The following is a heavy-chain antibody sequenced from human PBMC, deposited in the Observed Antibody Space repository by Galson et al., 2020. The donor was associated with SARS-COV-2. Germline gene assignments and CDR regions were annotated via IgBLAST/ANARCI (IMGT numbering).Heavy chain of an antibody. CDR2: MNPTSGKT. J-gene: IGHJ5*02. CDR1: GDTFTFTNYD. CDR3: AKDGSNHGGAYWLDP. Sequence: VSVQVPCKASGDTFTFTNYDFHWVRQATGQGLEWMGWMNPTSGKTDYAQQFQGRVTMTLNTSRSTAYMELSSLRSEDTAVYYCAKDGSNHGGAYWLDPWGQGTLVTVSS. D-gene: IGHD3-22*01. V-gene: IGHV1-8*01.